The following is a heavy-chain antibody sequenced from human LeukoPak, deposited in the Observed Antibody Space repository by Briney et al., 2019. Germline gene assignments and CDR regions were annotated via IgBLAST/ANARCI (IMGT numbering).Heavy chain of an antibody. CDR2: IHSGGDT. D-gene: IGHD3-10*01. CDR3: AKDPGYSLGTSYDDY. V-gene: IGHV3-66*01. Sequence: GGSLRLSCAASGFTISSKYMSWVRQAPGKGLEWVSVIHSGGDTYYADSMKGRFTISRDNSKNTLYLQMNGLRAEDTAVYYCAKDPGYSLGTSYDDYWGQGTLVTVSP. J-gene: IGHJ4*02. CDR1: GFTISSKY.